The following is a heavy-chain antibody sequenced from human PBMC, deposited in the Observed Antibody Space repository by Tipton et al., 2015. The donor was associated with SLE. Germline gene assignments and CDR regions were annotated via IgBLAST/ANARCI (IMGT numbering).Heavy chain of an antibody. CDR2: IYYSGST. V-gene: IGHV4-34*01. CDR3: ALVVVFVHY. J-gene: IGHJ4*02. CDR1: GGSFSGYY. Sequence: TLSLTCAVYGGSFSGYYWSWIRQHPGKGLEWIGYIYYSGSTNYNPSLKSRVTISVDTSKNQFSLKLSSVTAADTAVYYCALVVVFVHYWGQGTLVTVSS. D-gene: IGHD2-15*01.